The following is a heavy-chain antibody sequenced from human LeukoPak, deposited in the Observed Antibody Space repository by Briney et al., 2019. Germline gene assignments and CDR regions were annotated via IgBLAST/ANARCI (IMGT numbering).Heavy chain of an antibody. CDR2: VSKSEST. Sequence: SETLSLTCTVSGGSFSSFYWSWIRQPPGKRLEWIGYVSKSESTNYNPSLKSRVTISVDTSKNQFSLKLSSVTAADTAVYYCARDSADYYDSIYYFDYWGQGTLVTVSS. D-gene: IGHD3-22*01. CDR3: ARDSADYYDSIYYFDY. V-gene: IGHV4-59*12. J-gene: IGHJ4*02. CDR1: GGSFSSFY.